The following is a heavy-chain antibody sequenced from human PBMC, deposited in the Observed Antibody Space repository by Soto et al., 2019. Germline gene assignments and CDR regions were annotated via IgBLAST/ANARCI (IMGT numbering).Heavy chain of an antibody. Sequence: QVQLQESGPGLVKPSETLSLTCTVSGGSISSYYWSWIRQPPGKGLEWIGYIYYSGSTNYNPSPKSRVTISVDTSKNQFSLKLSSVTAADTAVYYCARLNALAFDIWGQGTMVTVSS. V-gene: IGHV4-59*01. CDR1: GGSISSYY. CDR3: ARLNALAFDI. J-gene: IGHJ3*02. CDR2: IYYSGST.